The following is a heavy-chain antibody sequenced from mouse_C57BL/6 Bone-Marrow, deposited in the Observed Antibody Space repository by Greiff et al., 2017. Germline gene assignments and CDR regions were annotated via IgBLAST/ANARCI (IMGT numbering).Heavy chain of an antibody. CDR3: AREYYYGSSYGFAY. Sequence: EVQLQQSGPVLVKPGASVKMSCKASGYTFTDYYMNWVKQSHGKSLEWIGVINPYNGGTSYNQKFKGQATLTVDKSSSTAYMELNSLTSEDSAVYYCAREYYYGSSYGFAYWGQGTLVTVSA. D-gene: IGHD1-1*01. V-gene: IGHV1-19*01. J-gene: IGHJ3*01. CDR2: INPYNGGT. CDR1: GYTFTDYY.